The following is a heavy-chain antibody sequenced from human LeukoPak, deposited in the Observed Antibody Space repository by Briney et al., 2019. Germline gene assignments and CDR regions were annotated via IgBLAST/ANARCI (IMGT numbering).Heavy chain of an antibody. CDR1: GYTFTCYY. J-gene: IGHJ6*02. Sequence: ASVKVSCKASGYTFTCYYMHWVRQAPGQGLEWMGWINPNSGGTNYAQKFQGRVTMTRDTSISTAYMELSRLRSDDTAVYYCARAGIAVAGTLHGMDVWGQGTTVTVSS. D-gene: IGHD6-19*01. V-gene: IGHV1-2*02. CDR3: ARAGIAVAGTLHGMDV. CDR2: INPNSGGT.